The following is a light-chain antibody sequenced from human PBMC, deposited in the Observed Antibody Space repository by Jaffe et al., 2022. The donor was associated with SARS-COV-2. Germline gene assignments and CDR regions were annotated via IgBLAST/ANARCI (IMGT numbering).Light chain of an antibody. CDR3: QSWNGNTENLV. Sequence: SYELTQPPSVSVSPGQTASITCSGDKLGDKYACWYQMKPGQSPVLVIYQDNKRPSGIPERFSGSNSGNTATLTISGTQAMDEADYYCQSWNGNTENLVFGGGTRLTVL. CDR2: QDN. V-gene: IGLV3-1*01. CDR1: KLGDKY. J-gene: IGLJ2*01.